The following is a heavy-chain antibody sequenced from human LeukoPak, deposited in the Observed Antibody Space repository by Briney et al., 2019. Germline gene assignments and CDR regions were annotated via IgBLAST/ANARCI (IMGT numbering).Heavy chain of an antibody. CDR3: ARLNQWFGAYWFDP. J-gene: IGHJ5*02. D-gene: IGHD3-10*01. CDR2: IYYSGST. V-gene: IGHV4-59*01. CDR1: GGSISSYY. Sequence: SETLSLTCTVSGGSISSYYWSWLRQPPGKGLEWIGYIYYSGSTNYNPSLKSRVTISVDTSKNQFSLKLSSVTAADTAVYYCARLNQWFGAYWFDPWGQGTLVTVSS.